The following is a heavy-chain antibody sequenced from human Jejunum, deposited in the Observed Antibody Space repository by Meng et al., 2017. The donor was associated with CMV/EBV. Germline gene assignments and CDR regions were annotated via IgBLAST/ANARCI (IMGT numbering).Heavy chain of an antibody. CDR3: ARDPNWNDRYYFDY. Sequence: GYSISSGYYWGSIRQPPGKGLEWIGSIYHGGSTYSNPSLKSRVTMSVDTSKNQFSLKLRSVTAADTAVYYCARDPNWNDRYYFDYWGQGALVTVSS. CDR1: GYSISSGYY. J-gene: IGHJ4*02. D-gene: IGHD1-1*01. V-gene: IGHV4-38-2*02. CDR2: IYHGGST.